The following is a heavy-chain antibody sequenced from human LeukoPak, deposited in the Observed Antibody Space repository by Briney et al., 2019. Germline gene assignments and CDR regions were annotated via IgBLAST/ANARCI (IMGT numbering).Heavy chain of an antibody. J-gene: IGHJ5*02. D-gene: IGHD5-18*01. V-gene: IGHV4-59*01. CDR3: ARGIQLWLGWFDP. Sequence: PSETLSLTCTVSGGSISSYYWSWIRQTPGKGLEWIGYIYYSGSTNYNPSLKSRVTISVDTSKNQFSLKLSSVTAADTAVYYCARGIQLWLGWFDPWGQGTLVTVSS. CDR1: GGSISSYY. CDR2: IYYSGST.